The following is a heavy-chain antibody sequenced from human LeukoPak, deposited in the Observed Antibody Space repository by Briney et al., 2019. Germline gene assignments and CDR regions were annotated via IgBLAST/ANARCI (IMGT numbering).Heavy chain of an antibody. D-gene: IGHD3-10*01. CDR3: AKIGGRRSYYQTTFDS. CDR1: GFTFHYYA. J-gene: IGHJ4*02. V-gene: IGHV3-9*01. CDR2: ISWNGDTI. Sequence: GRSLRLSCAASGFTFHYYAMRWVRQAPGKGLEWVSAISWNGDTIDYADSVRGRFSISRDKAESSLYLQKNRLRDEDTALYYCAKIGGRRSYYQTTFDSWGQGTLVTV.